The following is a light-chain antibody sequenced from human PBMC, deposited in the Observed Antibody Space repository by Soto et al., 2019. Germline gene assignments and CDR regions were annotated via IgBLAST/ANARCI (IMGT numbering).Light chain of an antibody. J-gene: IGLJ1*01. Sequence: QSALTQAPSASGSPGQSVTISCAGTSNDVGRFNYVSWYQRHPGKAPKLIIYGVNKRPSGVPDRFSGSKSGNTASLTVSGLQAEDEADYFCSSFVHGTSYVFGTGTKLTVL. CDR3: SSFVHGTSYV. CDR1: SNDVGRFNY. V-gene: IGLV2-8*01. CDR2: GVN.